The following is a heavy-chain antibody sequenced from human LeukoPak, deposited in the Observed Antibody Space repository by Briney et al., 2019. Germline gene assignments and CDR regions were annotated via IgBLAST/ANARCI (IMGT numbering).Heavy chain of an antibody. J-gene: IGHJ3*02. CDR3: AREKGSGYAFDI. V-gene: IGHV1-18*01. CDR1: GFTFSNYG. D-gene: IGHD3-10*01. Sequence: PGGSLRLSCAASGFTFSNYGISWVRQAPGQGLEWMGWISTYNGNTNYAQKFQGRVTMTADTSTSTAYMELESLRSDDTAVYYCAREKGSGYAFDIWGQGTMVTVSS. CDR2: ISTYNGNT.